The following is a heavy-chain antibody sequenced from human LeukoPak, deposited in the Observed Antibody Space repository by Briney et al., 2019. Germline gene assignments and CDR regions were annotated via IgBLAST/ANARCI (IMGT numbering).Heavy chain of an antibody. D-gene: IGHD3-22*01. CDR3: ARDDSHDAFDI. J-gene: IGHJ3*02. CDR1: GGSISSGGYY. Sequence: KTSETLSLTCTVSGGSISSGGYYWSWIRQHPGKGLEWIGYIYYSGSTYYNPSLKSRVTISVDTSKNQFSLKLSSVTAADTAVYYCARDDSHDAFDIWGQGTMVTVSS. V-gene: IGHV4-31*03. CDR2: IYYSGST.